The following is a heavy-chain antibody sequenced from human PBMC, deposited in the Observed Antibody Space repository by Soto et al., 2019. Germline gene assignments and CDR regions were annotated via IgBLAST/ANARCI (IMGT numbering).Heavy chain of an antibody. CDR2: IYYSGST. D-gene: IGHD4-4*01. Sequence: SETLSLTCSVSGGSINSGGYYWSWIRQPPGKGLEWIGYIYYSGSTYYNPSLKSRVTISVDTSKNQFSLKLSSVTAADTAVYYCARFFSDYSNEYYFDYWGQGTLVTVSS. V-gene: IGHV4-31*03. J-gene: IGHJ4*02. CDR3: ARFFSDYSNEYYFDY. CDR1: GGSINSGGYY.